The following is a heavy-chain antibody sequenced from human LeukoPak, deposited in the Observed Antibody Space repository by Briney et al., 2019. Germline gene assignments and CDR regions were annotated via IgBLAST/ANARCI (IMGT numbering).Heavy chain of an antibody. J-gene: IGHJ3*02. CDR2: IYHSGST. Sequence: PSGTLSLTCAVSGGSISSSNWWSWVRQPPGKGLEWIGEIYHSGSTNYNPSLKSRVTISVDKSKNQFSLKLSSVTAADTAVYYCARDVVVTSSPDAFDIWGQGTMVTVSS. D-gene: IGHD2-21*01. CDR3: ARDVVVTSSPDAFDI. CDR1: GGSISSSNW. V-gene: IGHV4-4*02.